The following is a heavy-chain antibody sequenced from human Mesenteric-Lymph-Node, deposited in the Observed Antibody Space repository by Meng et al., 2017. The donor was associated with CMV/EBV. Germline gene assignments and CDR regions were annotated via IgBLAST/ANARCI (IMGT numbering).Heavy chain of an antibody. CDR3: ARDLSGSYVGGWFDP. CDR2: MNPTSGNT. Sequence: ASVKVSCKASGYTFTTHDINWVRQASGQGLEWMGWMNPTSGNTGYAQKFQDRVTITRNTSISTAYMELTSLRPEDTAVYYCARDLSGSYVGGWFDPWGQGTLVTVS. D-gene: IGHD1-26*01. CDR1: GYTFTTHD. J-gene: IGHJ5*02. V-gene: IGHV1-8*02.